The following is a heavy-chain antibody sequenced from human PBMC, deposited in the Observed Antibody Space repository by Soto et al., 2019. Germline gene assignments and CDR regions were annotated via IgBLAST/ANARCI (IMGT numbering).Heavy chain of an antibody. CDR1: GFSFSTHW. Sequence: GGSLTLSCAASGFSFSTHWMSWVRQAPGQGLEWVANIKQDGSEKYYVDSVKGRFTISRDNAKNSLLLQMISLRAEDTAVFYCARGGGSFGHWGQGTLVTVSS. D-gene: IGHD1-1*01. CDR2: IKQDGSEK. V-gene: IGHV3-7*01. CDR3: ARGGGSFGH. J-gene: IGHJ4*02.